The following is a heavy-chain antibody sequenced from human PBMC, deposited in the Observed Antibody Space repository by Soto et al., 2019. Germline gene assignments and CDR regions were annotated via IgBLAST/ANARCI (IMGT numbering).Heavy chain of an antibody. CDR2: ISGSGGST. J-gene: IGHJ4*02. V-gene: IGHV3-23*01. CDR1: GFSFSTYA. D-gene: IGHD4-17*01. Sequence: GGSLRLSCAASGFSFSTYAVSWVRQAPGKGLDWVSTISGSGGSTYYADSVKGRFTISRDTSKNTLYLQMNSLRADDTAVYYCAKAPTTLTTSAGDYWGQGTLVTVSS. CDR3: AKAPTTLTTSAGDY.